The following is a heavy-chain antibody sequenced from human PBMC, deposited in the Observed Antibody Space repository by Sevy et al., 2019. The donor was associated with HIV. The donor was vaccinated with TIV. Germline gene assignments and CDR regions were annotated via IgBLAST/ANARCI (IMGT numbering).Heavy chain of an antibody. CDR3: AAVAADKGYFNI. Sequence: GGSLRLSCAASGFRLGDLYMDWVRQAPGKGLEWVGRIRSKPKGFTTEYAASVKGRFTISRDDPQNSLYLQMNSLKTDDTARYYCAAVAADKGYFNIWGRGTLVTVSS. CDR2: IRSKPKGFTT. J-gene: IGHJ2*01. CDR1: GFRLGDLY. D-gene: IGHD6-19*01. V-gene: IGHV3-72*01.